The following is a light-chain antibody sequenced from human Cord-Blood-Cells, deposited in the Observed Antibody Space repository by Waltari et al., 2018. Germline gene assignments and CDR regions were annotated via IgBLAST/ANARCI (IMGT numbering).Light chain of an antibody. CDR1: QSVSSN. J-gene: IGKJ5*01. CDR3: QQYNNWTPIT. CDR2: GAS. Sequence: EIVMTPSPATLSVSTGERATLSCRASQSVSSNFAWYQQKPGQAPRLLIYGASTRATGIPARFSGSGSGTEFTLTISSLQSEDFAVYYCQQYNNWTPITFGQGTRLEIK. V-gene: IGKV3-15*01.